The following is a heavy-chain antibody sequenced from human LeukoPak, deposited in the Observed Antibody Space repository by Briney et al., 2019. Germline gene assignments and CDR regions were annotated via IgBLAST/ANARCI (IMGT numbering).Heavy chain of an antibody. CDR3: AREDFGVDY. V-gene: IGHV3-74*01. Sequence: GGSLRLSCAASGFTFNSYYMNWVRQAPGKGLVWVSRINRDGSDTIYADSVKGRFTISRDNAKNTLFLQMNSLRAEDTAVYYYAREDFGVDYWGQGTLVTVSS. CDR2: INRDGSDT. J-gene: IGHJ4*02. D-gene: IGHD3-10*01. CDR1: GFTFNSYY.